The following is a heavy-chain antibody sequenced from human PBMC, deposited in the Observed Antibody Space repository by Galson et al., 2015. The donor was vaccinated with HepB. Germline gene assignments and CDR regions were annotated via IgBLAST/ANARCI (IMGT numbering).Heavy chain of an antibody. D-gene: IGHD6-19*01. CDR2: IKQDGSEK. J-gene: IGHJ3*02. Sequence: SLRLSCAASGFTFSSYWMSWVRQAPGKGLEWVANIKQDGSEKYYVDSVKGRFTISRDNAKNSLYLQMNSLRAEDTAVYYCARDTYSSGWYIDAFDIWGQGTMVTVSS. V-gene: IGHV3-7*03. CDR3: ARDTYSSGWYIDAFDI. CDR1: GFTFSSYW.